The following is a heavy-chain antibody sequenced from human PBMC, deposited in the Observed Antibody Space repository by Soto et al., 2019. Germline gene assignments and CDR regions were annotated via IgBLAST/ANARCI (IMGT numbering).Heavy chain of an antibody. D-gene: IGHD3-16*01. CDR2: IYWDDDK. CDR3: AHGARAAWGALGYYFYMDV. CDR1: GFSLNTSGVG. V-gene: IGHV2-5*02. J-gene: IGHJ6*03. Sequence: SGPTLVKPTQTLTLTCTFSGFSLNTSGVGVGWIRQPPGKALEWLALIYWDDDKRYSSSLKSRLTITKDTSKNQVVLTMTNMDPVDTATYYCAHGARAAWGALGYYFYMDVWGKGTTVTVSS.